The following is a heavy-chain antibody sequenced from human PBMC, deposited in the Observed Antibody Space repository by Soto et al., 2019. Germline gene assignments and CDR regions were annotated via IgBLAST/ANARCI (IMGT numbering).Heavy chain of an antibody. CDR3: ARMNQLAPKRNAFDI. J-gene: IGHJ3*02. CDR2: VHYSGNT. V-gene: IGHV4-59*01. Sequence: SETLSLTCTVSDGSISSFFWTWIRQSPGKGLQWLGYVHYSGNTNYNPSLKSRVTMSVDTSKNQFSLRLTSVTAADTAVYYCARMNQLAPKRNAFDIWGQGTMVTVSS. D-gene: IGHD1-1*01. CDR1: DGSISSFF.